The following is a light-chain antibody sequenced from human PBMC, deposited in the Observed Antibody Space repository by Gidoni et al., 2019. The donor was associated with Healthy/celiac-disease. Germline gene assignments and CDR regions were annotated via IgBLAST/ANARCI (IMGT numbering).Light chain of an antibody. J-gene: IGLJ2*01. CDR1: SSDLGVYNY. Sequence: SGSPGQSITISCTGTSSDLGVYNYVSWYQQHPDNAPKLIIYDVSYRPSGISNRFSGSKSGNTASLTISGLQGEDEADYYCSSYTGSSTVFGGGTKLTVL. CDR3: SSYTGSSTV. V-gene: IGLV2-14*03. CDR2: DVS.